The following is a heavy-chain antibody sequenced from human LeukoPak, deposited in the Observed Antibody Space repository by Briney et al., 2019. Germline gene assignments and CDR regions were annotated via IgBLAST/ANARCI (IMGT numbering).Heavy chain of an antibody. V-gene: IGHV4-39*07. Sequence: SETLSLTCTVSGGSISNYYWGWIRQPPGKGLEWIGSIYYSGSTYYNPSLKSRVTISVDTSKNQFSLKLSSVTAADTAVYYCARATYYYDSSGSQSVAFDIWGQGTMVAVSS. J-gene: IGHJ3*02. CDR3: ARATYYYDSSGSQSVAFDI. CDR2: IYYSGST. D-gene: IGHD3-22*01. CDR1: GGSISNYY.